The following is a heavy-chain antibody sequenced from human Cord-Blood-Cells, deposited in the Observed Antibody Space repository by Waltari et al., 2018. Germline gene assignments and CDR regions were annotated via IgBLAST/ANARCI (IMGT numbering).Heavy chain of an antibody. CDR1: GGSFIGYS. CDR3: ARGTDWADY. CDR2: STHRGST. V-gene: IGHV4-34*01. J-gene: IGHJ4*02. Sequence: QVQLQQWGAGLLKPSETLSLTCAVYGGSFIGYSWSWIRQPPGKGLEWIGESTHRGSTNYNPSLKSRVTISVDTSKNQFALKLSSVTAADTAVYYCARGTDWADYWGQGTLVTVSS. D-gene: IGHD3-9*01.